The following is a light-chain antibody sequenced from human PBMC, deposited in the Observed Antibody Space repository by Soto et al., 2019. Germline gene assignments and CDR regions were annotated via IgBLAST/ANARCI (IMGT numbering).Light chain of an antibody. CDR3: QQYSDWPPWT. CDR2: SAS. Sequence: EIVITQSPDTLSVSRGERASLSCRASQSVMTKLAWYQKKPGQAPRLLIYSASIRATGIPARFSGSGSGTEFSPTISSLQPEDFAIYYCQQYSDWPPWTLGQGTKVDIK. J-gene: IGKJ1*01. V-gene: IGKV3-15*01. CDR1: QSVMTK.